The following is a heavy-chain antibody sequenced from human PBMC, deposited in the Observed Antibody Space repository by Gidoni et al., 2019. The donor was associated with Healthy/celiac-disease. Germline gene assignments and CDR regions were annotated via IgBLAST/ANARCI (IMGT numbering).Heavy chain of an antibody. Sequence: HVQLVQSGAEVKKPGDSVKVSCKASGYTFTSYDSSWLLQATGQGLEWMGWMHHNSGNTGYAQKLQGRVSMTRNTSISKAYMELSSLRSEDTAVYYCARRYGDYYYYGMDVWGQGTTVTVSS. CDR2: MHHNSGNT. D-gene: IGHD4-17*01. CDR3: ARRYGDYYYYGMDV. J-gene: IGHJ6*02. CDR1: GYTFTSYD. V-gene: IGHV1-8*01.